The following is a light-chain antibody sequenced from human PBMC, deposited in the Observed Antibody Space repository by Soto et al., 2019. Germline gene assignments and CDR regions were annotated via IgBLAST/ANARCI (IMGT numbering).Light chain of an antibody. V-gene: IGKV1-33*01. J-gene: IGKJ5*01. Sequence: DIQMTQSPSSLSASVGDRVPITCQASRDIGKYLNWFQETPGKAPKLLIYDASNPQTGVPSRFSRSGSGADFTSTISSLQPEDFATYYCQQYDSLPPTFGQGTRLEI. CDR2: DAS. CDR3: QQYDSLPPT. CDR1: RDIGKY.